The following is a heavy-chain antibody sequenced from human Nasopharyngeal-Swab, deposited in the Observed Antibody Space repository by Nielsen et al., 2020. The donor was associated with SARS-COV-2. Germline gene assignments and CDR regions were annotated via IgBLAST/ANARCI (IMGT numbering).Heavy chain of an antibody. CDR3: AKPQYDSSGYYYEGYFDY. Sequence: GESLKISCAASGFTFSSYGMHWVRQAPGKGLEWVAVIWYDGSNKYYADSVKGRFTISRDNSKDTLYLQMNSLRAEDTAVYYCAKPQYDSSGYYYEGYFDYWGQGTLVTVSS. D-gene: IGHD3-22*01. CDR2: IWYDGSNK. CDR1: GFTFSSYG. J-gene: IGHJ4*02. V-gene: IGHV3-30*02.